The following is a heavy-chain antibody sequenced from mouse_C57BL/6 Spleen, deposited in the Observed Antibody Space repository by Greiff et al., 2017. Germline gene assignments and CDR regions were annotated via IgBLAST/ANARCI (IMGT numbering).Heavy chain of an antibody. V-gene: IGHV1-55*01. CDR2: IYPGSGST. Sequence: QVQLQQPGAELVKPGASVKMSCKASGYTFTSYWITWVKQRPGQGLEWIGDIYPGSGSTNYNEKFKSKATLTVDPSSSTAYMQLSSLTSEDSAVYYCREYSNYEDWYFDVWGTGTTVTVSS. J-gene: IGHJ1*03. CDR1: GYTFTSYW. D-gene: IGHD2-5*01. CDR3: REYSNYEDWYFDV.